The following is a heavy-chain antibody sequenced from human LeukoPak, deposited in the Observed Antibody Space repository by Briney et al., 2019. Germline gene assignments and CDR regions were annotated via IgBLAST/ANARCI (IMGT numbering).Heavy chain of an antibody. CDR3: AKEGSTSAYYFEY. CDR2: ISYDVSNK. J-gene: IGHJ4*02. CDR1: GFTFSSYG. V-gene: IGHV3-30*18. Sequence: PGRSLRLSCAASGFTFSSYGMHWVRQAPVKGLEGVAVISYDVSNKYYADSVQGRLTISRDNSKTTLYLQMNSLRAEDTAVYYCAKEGSTSAYYFEYWGQGTLVTVSS. D-gene: IGHD3-10*01.